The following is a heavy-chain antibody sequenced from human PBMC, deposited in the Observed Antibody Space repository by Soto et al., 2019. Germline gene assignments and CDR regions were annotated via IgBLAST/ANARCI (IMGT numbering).Heavy chain of an antibody. CDR3: AKVYDVFGLIIPNYYYGMDV. Sequence: GGSLRLSCAAFGFSFSNYSMNWVRQAPGKGLEWVSSISQSSSKIYYAGSVKGRFTISRDNSTNTLYLQMDSLRVEDTAVYYCAKVYDVFGLIIPNYYYGMDVWGQGTTVTVSS. J-gene: IGHJ6*02. CDR2: ISQSSSKI. D-gene: IGHD3-3*01. V-gene: IGHV3-21*04. CDR1: GFSFSNYS.